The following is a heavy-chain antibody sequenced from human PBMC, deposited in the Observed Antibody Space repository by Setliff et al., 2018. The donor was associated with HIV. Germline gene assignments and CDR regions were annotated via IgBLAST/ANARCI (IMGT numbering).Heavy chain of an antibody. Sequence: PSETLSLTCTVSGGSISDSRYYWGWIRQPPGKGLEWIGNIYYSGSTYYNPSLKSRVTISVDTSKNQFSLKLSSVTAADTAVYYCARPVEMANREFDYWGQGTPVTVSS. CDR1: GGSISDSRYY. J-gene: IGHJ4*02. CDR2: IYYSGST. CDR3: ARPVEMANREFDY. V-gene: IGHV4-39*01. D-gene: IGHD1-26*01.